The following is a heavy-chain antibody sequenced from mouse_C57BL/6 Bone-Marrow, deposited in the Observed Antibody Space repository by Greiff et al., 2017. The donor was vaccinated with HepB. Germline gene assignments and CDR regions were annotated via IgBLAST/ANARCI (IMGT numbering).Heavy chain of an antibody. Sequence: QVQLQQPGAELVKPGASVKMSCKASGYTFTSYWITWVKQRPGQGLEWIGDIYPGSGSTNYNEKFKRKATLTVDTSSSTAYLQLSSLTSEDSAVYYCASFYGSRGFDYWGQGTTLTVSS. J-gene: IGHJ2*01. CDR3: ASFYGSRGFDY. V-gene: IGHV1-55*01. CDR2: IYPGSGST. CDR1: GYTFTSYW. D-gene: IGHD1-1*01.